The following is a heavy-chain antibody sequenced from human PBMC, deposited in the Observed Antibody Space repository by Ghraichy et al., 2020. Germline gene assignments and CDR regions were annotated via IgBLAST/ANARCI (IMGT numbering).Heavy chain of an antibody. Sequence: GGSLRLSCAVSGFDFSRHDMSWVRQAPGKGLEWVSYISSRSTTIFYADSVKGRFTISRDNAKNSLDLQMNSLRDEDTAVYFCARDLSSPKYGMDVWGQGTPVTVSS. CDR1: GFDFSRHD. CDR2: ISSRSTTI. CDR3: ARDLSSPKYGMDV. J-gene: IGHJ6*02. V-gene: IGHV3-48*02.